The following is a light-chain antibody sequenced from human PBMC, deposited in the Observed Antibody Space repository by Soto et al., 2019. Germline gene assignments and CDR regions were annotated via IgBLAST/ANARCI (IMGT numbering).Light chain of an antibody. Sequence: EIVLTQSPATLSLSPGERATLSCRASQTVSRYLSWYQQKPGQAPRLLIYDAFNRAPGIPARFSGSGSGTDFSLTISSLEPEDFAVYYWLQRGDWPPSFGGGTKVEI. CDR2: DAF. J-gene: IGKJ4*01. CDR3: LQRGDWPPS. V-gene: IGKV3-11*01. CDR1: QTVSRY.